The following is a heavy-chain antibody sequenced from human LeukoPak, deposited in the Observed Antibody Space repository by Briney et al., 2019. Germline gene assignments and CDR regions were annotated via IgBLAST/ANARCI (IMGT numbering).Heavy chain of an antibody. Sequence: PSETLSLTCAVYGGSFSGYYWTWIRQPPGKGLEWIGEINHSGSTNYNPSLKSRVTISVDTSKNQFSLKLSSVAAADTAVYYCARGQGTVTTHWGQGTLVTVSS. CDR2: INHSGST. V-gene: IGHV4-34*01. D-gene: IGHD4-17*01. CDR1: GGSFSGYY. CDR3: ARGQGTVTTH. J-gene: IGHJ4*02.